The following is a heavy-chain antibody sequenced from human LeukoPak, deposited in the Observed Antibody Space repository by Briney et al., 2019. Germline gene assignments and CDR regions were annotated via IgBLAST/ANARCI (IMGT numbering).Heavy chain of an antibody. CDR2: IIPIFGTA. CDR1: GDTFSSYA. D-gene: IGHD1-7*01. CDR3: GGGYNWNYGVDY. J-gene: IGHJ4*02. V-gene: IGHV1-69*13. Sequence: ASVKVSCKASGDTFSSYAISWVRQAPGQGLEWMGGIIPIFGTANYAQKFQGRVRITADESTSTAYMELSSLRSEDTAVYYCGGGYNWNYGVDYWGQGTLVTVSS.